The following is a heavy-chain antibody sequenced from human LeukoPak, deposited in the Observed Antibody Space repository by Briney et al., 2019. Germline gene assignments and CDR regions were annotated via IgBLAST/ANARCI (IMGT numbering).Heavy chain of an antibody. V-gene: IGHV3-23*01. CDR3: AKGVGYCSGGSCQQFDY. CDR2: ISGSGGST. Sequence: GGTLRLSCAASGFTFSGYGMSWVRQAPGKGLKWVSAISGSGGSTYYADSVKGRITISRDNSKNTLYLQMNSLRAEDTAVYYCAKGVGYCSGGSCQQFDYWGQGTTVTVSS. J-gene: IGHJ4*02. CDR1: GFTFSGYG. D-gene: IGHD2-15*01.